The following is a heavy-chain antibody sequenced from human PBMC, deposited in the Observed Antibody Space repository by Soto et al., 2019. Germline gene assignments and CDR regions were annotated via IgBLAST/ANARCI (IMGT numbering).Heavy chain of an antibody. CDR1: GFTFISYW. V-gene: IGHV3-74*01. CDR2: INSDGSST. CDR3: VRTSLVVAAATREDY. D-gene: IGHD2-15*01. Sequence: GSLRLSCAASGFTFISYWMHWVLQAPGKGLVWVSRINSDGSSTSYADSVKGRFTISRDNAKNTLYLQMNSLRAEDTAVYYCVRTSLVVAAATREDYWGKGTLLSVFS. J-gene: IGHJ4*02.